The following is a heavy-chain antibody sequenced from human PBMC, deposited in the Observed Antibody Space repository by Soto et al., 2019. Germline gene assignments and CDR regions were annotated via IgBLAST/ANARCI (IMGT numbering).Heavy chain of an antibody. CDR3: ARDVYTTADYFDY. D-gene: IGHD3-16*01. CDR1: GFSFGAYA. CDR2: ISNFGTDK. Sequence: GSLRLSCAASGFSFGAYAMHWVRQAPGKGLEWVACISNFGTDKYYTDSVKGRFTVSRDNSKNTLYLQMDSPRVEDTALYYCARDVYTTADYFDYWGQGTLVTVSS. V-gene: IGHV3-30*04. J-gene: IGHJ4*02.